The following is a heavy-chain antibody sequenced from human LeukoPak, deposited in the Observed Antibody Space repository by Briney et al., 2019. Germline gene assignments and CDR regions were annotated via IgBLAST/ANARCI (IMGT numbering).Heavy chain of an antibody. CDR1: GFTVSSNY. J-gene: IGHJ6*04. Sequence: PGGSLRLSCAASGFTVSSNYMSWVRQAPGKGLEWVSVIYSGGTTYYADSVKGRFTISRDNSKNTLYLQMNSLRAEDTAVYCGARDLSSSWGGGMDVWGKGTTVTVSS. CDR2: IYSGGTT. CDR3: ARDLSSSWGGGMDV. D-gene: IGHD6-13*01. V-gene: IGHV3-53*01.